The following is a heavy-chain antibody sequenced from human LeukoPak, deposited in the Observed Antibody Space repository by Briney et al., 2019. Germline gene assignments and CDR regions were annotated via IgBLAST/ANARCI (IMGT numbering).Heavy chain of an antibody. Sequence: GGSLRLSCAASGFTFSTYLMTWVRQAPGKGLEWVANIKQDGSEKYYVDSVKGRFTISRDNAKNSLFLQMNSLRAEDTAVYYCARNMGDYWGQGTLVTVSS. D-gene: IGHD2/OR15-2a*01. CDR2: IKQDGSEK. V-gene: IGHV3-7*04. J-gene: IGHJ4*02. CDR3: ARNMGDY. CDR1: GFTFSTYL.